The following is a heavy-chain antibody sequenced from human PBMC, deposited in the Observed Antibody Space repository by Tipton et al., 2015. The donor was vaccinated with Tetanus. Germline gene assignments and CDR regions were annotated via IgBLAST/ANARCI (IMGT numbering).Heavy chain of an antibody. CDR2: IDPRDSAA. Sequence: QLVQSGADVKKPGESLKISCQISGYNFSHYSIGWVRQMPGKGLEWVGIIDPRDSAARYGPPFQRQVIISADKSISTTFLQWGSLTASDTAIYYCARRRSAVLSGGYHWYFDLWGRGTMVTVSS. D-gene: IGHD3-3*01. CDR3: ARRRSAVLSGGYHWYFDL. J-gene: IGHJ2*01. V-gene: IGHV5-51*01. CDR1: GYNFSHYS.